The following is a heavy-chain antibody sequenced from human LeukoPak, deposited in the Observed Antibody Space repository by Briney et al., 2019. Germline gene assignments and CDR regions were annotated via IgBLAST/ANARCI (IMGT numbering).Heavy chain of an antibody. CDR1: GGSISSYY. J-gene: IGHJ4*02. V-gene: IGHV4-59*01. CDR2: IYYSGST. CDR3: ASTQQWLAFDY. D-gene: IGHD6-19*01. Sequence: SETLSLTCTVSGGSISSYYWSWIRQPPGKGLEWIGYIYYSGSTNYNPSLKSRVTISVDTSRNEFSLKLNSVTAVDTAVYYCASTQQWLAFDYWGQGILVTVSS.